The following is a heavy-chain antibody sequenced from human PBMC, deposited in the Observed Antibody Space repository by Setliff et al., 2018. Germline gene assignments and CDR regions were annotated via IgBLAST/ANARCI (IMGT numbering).Heavy chain of an antibody. CDR3: AKAVDYYGSGGGFDY. CDR2: IRYDGTTE. J-gene: IGHJ4*02. D-gene: IGHD3-10*01. CDR1: GFTFRGFA. V-gene: IGHV3-30*02. Sequence: PGGSLRLSCAASGFTFRGFAMHWVRQAPGKGLEWVAFIRYDGTTESYADSVRGRFTISRDNSKNTLYVQMNTLGPEDMALYYCAKAVDYYGSGGGFDYWGQGTLVTVSS.